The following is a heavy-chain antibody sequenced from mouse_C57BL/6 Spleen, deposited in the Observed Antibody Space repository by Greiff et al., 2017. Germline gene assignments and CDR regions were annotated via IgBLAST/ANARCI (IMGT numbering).Heavy chain of an antibody. J-gene: IGHJ2*01. V-gene: IGHV1-22*01. CDR3: ARRLLTGNFDY. CDR1: GYTFTDYN. Sequence: EVKLQESGPELVKPGASVKMSCKASGYTFTDYNMHWVKQSHGKSLEWIGYINPNNGGTSYNQKFKGKATLTVNKSSSTAYMELRSLTSEDSAVYYCARRLLTGNFDYWGQGTTLTVSS. CDR2: INPNNGGT. D-gene: IGHD5-5*01.